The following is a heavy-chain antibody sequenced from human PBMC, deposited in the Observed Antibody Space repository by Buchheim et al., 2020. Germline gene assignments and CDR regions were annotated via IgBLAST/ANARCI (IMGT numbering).Heavy chain of an antibody. Sequence: QLQLQESGPGLVKPSETLSLTCTVSGGSMNSISYYWAWIRQPPGKGLEWIGSIYYSGTTYYNPTLSSRGTISADTSKNTFSLRLSSVTAADTAVYYCARDGGYNWNYGVWFDPWGQGTL. D-gene: IGHD1-7*01. J-gene: IGHJ5*01. CDR1: GGSMNSISYY. CDR3: ARDGGYNWNYGVWFDP. V-gene: IGHV4-39*07. CDR2: IYYSGTT.